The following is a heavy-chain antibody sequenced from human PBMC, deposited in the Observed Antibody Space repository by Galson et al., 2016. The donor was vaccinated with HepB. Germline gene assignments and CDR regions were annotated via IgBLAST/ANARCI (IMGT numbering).Heavy chain of an antibody. CDR2: INSYGSTT. Sequence: SLRLSCAASGFIFSNYVMHWVRQAPGKGLEYVSAINSYGSTTFYADSVKGRFTISRDNSNNTVSFQMNSLRAEVTAMYYCVKSVAGKYVQRTDAFDIWGQGTMVTVSS. D-gene: IGHD3-16*01. J-gene: IGHJ3*02. CDR3: VKSVAGKYVQRTDAFDI. CDR1: GFIFSNYV. V-gene: IGHV3-64D*06.